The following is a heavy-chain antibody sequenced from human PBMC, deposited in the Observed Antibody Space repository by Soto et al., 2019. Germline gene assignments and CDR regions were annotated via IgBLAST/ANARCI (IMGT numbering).Heavy chain of an antibody. D-gene: IGHD1-7*01. CDR1: GFTFSSYA. CDR3: ARSWELPPENNRYYYGWDV. J-gene: IGHJ6*02. Sequence: GGSLRLSCGASGFTFSSYAMHWVRQAPGKGLEWVAVISYDGSQKYYADSVRGRFNSSRDNSKNTLYLQMSNLRTEDTSVYYCARSWELPPENNRYYYGWDVWGRGTTVTVSS. V-gene: IGHV3-30*04. CDR2: ISYDGSQK.